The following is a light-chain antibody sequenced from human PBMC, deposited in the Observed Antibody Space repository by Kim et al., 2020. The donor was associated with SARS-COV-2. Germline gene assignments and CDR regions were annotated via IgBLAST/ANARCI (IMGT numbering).Light chain of an antibody. CDR3: HQSSISPWT. J-gene: IGKJ1*01. CDR1: QSVTSSY. Sequence: LSPGERATLSCRASQSVTSSYIAWYQQKPGQTPRLLIYGASSRATGIPDRFSGSGSGTDFTLTISRLEPEDFAVYYCHQSSISPWTFGQGTKLEI. CDR2: GAS. V-gene: IGKV3-20*01.